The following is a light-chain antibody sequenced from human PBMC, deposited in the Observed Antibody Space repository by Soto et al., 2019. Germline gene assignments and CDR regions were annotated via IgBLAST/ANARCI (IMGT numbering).Light chain of an antibody. CDR3: CSYAGSSWV. CDR1: SSDVGGYNY. CDR2: DVS. V-gene: IGLV2-11*01. Sequence: QSVLTQPRSVSGSPGQSVTISCTGTSSDVGGYNYVSWCQQHPGKAPKLMIYDVSKRPSGVPDRFSGSKSGNTASLTISGLQAEDEADYYCCSYAGSSWVFGGGTKLTVL. J-gene: IGLJ3*02.